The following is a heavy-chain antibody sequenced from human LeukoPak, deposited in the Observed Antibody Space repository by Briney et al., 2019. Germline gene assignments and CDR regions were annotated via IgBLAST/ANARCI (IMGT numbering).Heavy chain of an antibody. CDR2: ISSSSSYI. Sequence: GGSLRLSCAASGFTFSSYSMNWVRQAPGKGREWVSSISSSSSYIYYADSVKGRFTISRDNAKNSLYLQMNSLRAEDTAVYYCAREAGYSSSWVIDYWGQGTLVTVSS. V-gene: IGHV3-21*01. J-gene: IGHJ4*02. D-gene: IGHD6-13*01. CDR1: GFTFSSYS. CDR3: AREAGYSSSWVIDY.